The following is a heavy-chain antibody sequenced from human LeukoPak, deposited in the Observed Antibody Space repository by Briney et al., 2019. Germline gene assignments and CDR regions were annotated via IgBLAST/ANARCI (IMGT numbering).Heavy chain of an antibody. CDR2: IYYSGST. CDR3: ARDQRGRFDP. D-gene: IGHD3-10*01. Sequence: PSVTLSLTCTVSGGSISSYYWSRIRQPPGKGLEWIGYIYYSGSTNYNPSLKSRVTISVDTSKNQFSLKLSSVTAADTAVYYCARDQRGRFDPWGQGTLVTVSS. J-gene: IGHJ5*02. V-gene: IGHV4-59*01. CDR1: GGSISSYY.